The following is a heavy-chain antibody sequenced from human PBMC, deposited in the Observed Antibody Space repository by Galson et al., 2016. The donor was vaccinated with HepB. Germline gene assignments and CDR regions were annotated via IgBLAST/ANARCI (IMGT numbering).Heavy chain of an antibody. J-gene: IGHJ4*02. CDR3: ASSGGFGSGTYYVY. Sequence: SLRLSCAGSGFTFKTYTMHWVRQAPGRGLEWVAVIWYDGSKKKYADAVKGRFTISRDNSKNTLYLQMNSLRAEDTAVYYCASSGGFGSGTYYVYWGQGTLVTVSS. D-gene: IGHD3-10*01. CDR1: GFTFKTYT. CDR2: IWYDGSKK. V-gene: IGHV3-33*08.